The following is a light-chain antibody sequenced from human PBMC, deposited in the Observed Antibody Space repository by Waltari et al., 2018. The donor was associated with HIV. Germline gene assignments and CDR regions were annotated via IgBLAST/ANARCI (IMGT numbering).Light chain of an antibody. CDR2: DVN. J-gene: IGLJ1*01. CDR1: SCDVGGYNY. Sequence: QSALTQPRSVSGSPGQSVTISCTGTSCDVGGYNYVSWHQQHPGKAPKLMIYDVNKRPSGVPDRFSGSKSGNTASLTISGLQAEDEADYYCCSYGGSFFYVFGTGTKVTVL. V-gene: IGLV2-11*01. CDR3: CSYGGSFFYV.